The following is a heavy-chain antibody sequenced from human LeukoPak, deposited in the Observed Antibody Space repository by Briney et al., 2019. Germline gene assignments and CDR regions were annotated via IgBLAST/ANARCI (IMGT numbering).Heavy chain of an antibody. Sequence: GGSLRLSCAASGFTFSSYAMHWVRQAPGKGLEWVAVISYDGSNKYYADSVKGRFTISRDNSKNTLYLQMNSLRAEDTAVYYCARDFIAAAGERMFDIWGQGTMVTVSS. J-gene: IGHJ3*02. CDR2: ISYDGSNK. CDR1: GFTFSSYA. D-gene: IGHD6-13*01. CDR3: ARDFIAAAGERMFDI. V-gene: IGHV3-30-3*01.